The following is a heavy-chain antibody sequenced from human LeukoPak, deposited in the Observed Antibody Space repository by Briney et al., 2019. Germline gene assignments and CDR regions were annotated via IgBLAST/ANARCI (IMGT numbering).Heavy chain of an antibody. Sequence: GGSLRLSCAASGFTFSNSAMSWVRQAPGKGLEWVSTISGSGGGTYYADSVKGRFTISRHNSKNTLYLQMNSLRAEDTAVYYCAKAYYDSSGYYLWYFDLWGRGTLVTVSS. D-gene: IGHD3-22*01. CDR3: AKAYYDSSGYYLWYFDL. CDR1: GFTFSNSA. CDR2: ISGSGGGT. J-gene: IGHJ2*01. V-gene: IGHV3-23*01.